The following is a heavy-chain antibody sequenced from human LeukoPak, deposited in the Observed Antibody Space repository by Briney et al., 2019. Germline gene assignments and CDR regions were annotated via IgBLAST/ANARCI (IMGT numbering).Heavy chain of an antibody. CDR2: IFHSGST. CDR3: ASHLYCYGYYFDY. CDR1: GYSISSGYY. D-gene: IGHD5-18*01. Sequence: SETLSLTCAVSGYSISSGYYWGWIRQPPGKGLEWMGSIFHSGSTSYNPSFKSRVTIPVEASKNQFSLKLSSVTAADTAVYYCASHLYCYGYYFDYWGQGTLVTVSS. J-gene: IGHJ4*02. V-gene: IGHV4-38-2*01.